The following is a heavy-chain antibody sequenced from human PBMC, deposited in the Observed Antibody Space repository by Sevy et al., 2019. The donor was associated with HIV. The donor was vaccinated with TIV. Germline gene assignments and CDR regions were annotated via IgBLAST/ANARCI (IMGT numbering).Heavy chain of an antibody. CDR2: ISSSGSTI. Sequence: GGSLRLSCAASGFPFSSYGMNWVRQAPGKGLEWVSYISSSGSTIYYADSVKGRFTISRDNAKNSLYLQMNSLRAEDTAVYYCARECDYSNYYYYYYGMDVWGQGTTVTVSS. V-gene: IGHV3-48*03. CDR1: GFPFSSYG. CDR3: ARECDYSNYYYYYYGMDV. J-gene: IGHJ6*02. D-gene: IGHD4-4*01.